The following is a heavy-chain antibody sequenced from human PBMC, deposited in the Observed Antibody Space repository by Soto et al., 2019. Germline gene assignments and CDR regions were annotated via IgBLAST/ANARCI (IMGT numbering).Heavy chain of an antibody. CDR1: GFTFGDYA. Sequence: GGSLRLSCTASGFTFGDYAMSWVRQAPGKGLEWVGFIRSKAYGGTTEYAASVKGRFTISRDDSKSIAYLQMNSLKTEDTAVYYCTLGYGMDVWGQGTTVTVSS. CDR2: IRSKAYGGTT. V-gene: IGHV3-49*04. J-gene: IGHJ6*02. CDR3: TLGYGMDV.